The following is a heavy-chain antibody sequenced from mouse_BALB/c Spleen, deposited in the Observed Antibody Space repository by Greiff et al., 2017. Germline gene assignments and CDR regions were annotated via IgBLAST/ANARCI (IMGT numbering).Heavy chain of an antibody. V-gene: IGHV5-6-3*01. CDR3: ARDRGA. D-gene: IGHD3-1*01. J-gene: IGHJ3*01. Sequence: SVKGRFTISRDNAKNTLYLQMSSLKSEDTAMYYCARDRGAWGQGTLVTVSA.